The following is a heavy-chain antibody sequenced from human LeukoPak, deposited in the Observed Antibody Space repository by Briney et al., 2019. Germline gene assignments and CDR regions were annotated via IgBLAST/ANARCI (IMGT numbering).Heavy chain of an antibody. D-gene: IGHD3-3*01. J-gene: IGHJ4*02. V-gene: IGHV3-7*01. CDR3: AKDRLLEWLTGYFDY. CDR1: GFTFSSYW. Sequence: PGGSLRLSCAASGFTFSSYWMSWVRQAPGKGLEWVANIKEDGSEKYYVDSVKGRFTISRDNAKNSLYLQMNSLRAVDTALYYCAKDRLLEWLTGYFDYWGRGTLVTVSS. CDR2: IKEDGSEK.